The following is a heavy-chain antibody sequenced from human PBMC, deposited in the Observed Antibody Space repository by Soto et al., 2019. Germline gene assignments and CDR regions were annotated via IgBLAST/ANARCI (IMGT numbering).Heavy chain of an antibody. D-gene: IGHD1-1*01. CDR2: IYYSGRT. CDR1: GGSISSSSYY. V-gene: IGHV4-39*01. CDR3: ARLQFTDWFDP. Sequence: SETLSLTCTVSGGSISSSSYYWGWSRQPPGKGLEWIGSIYYSGRTYDNPSLKSRVTISVDTSKNQFSLKLSSVTAADTAVYYCARLQFTDWFDPWGQGTLVTVSS. J-gene: IGHJ5*02.